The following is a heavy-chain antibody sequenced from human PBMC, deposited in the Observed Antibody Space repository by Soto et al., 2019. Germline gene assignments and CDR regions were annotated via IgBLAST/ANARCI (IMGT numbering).Heavy chain of an antibody. V-gene: IGHV3-33*01. J-gene: IGHJ5*02. Sequence: QVPLVESGGGVVQPGRSLRLSCAASGFTFSSYGMHWVRQAAGKGLEWVAVIWYDGSNKYYADSVKGRFTISRDNSKNTLYLLMNSLRAEDTAVYCCAGTRLGWFDPWGQGTPVTVSS. CDR3: AGTRLGWFDP. CDR2: IWYDGSNK. CDR1: GFTFSSYG. D-gene: IGHD6-13*01.